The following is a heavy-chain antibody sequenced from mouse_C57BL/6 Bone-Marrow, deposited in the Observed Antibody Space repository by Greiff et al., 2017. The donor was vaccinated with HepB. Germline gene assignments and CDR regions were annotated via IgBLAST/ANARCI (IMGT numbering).Heavy chain of an antibody. D-gene: IGHD1-1*01. CDR1: GYAFSSYW. V-gene: IGHV1-80*01. J-gene: IGHJ3*01. CDR2: IYPGDGDT. CDR3: ARSYYYGSSPWFAY. Sequence: LQESGAELVKPGASVKISCKASGYAFSSYWMNWVKQRPGKGLEWIGQIYPGDGDTNYNGKFKGKATLTADKSSSTAYMQLSSLTSEDSAVYFCARSYYYGSSPWFAYGGQGTLVTVSA.